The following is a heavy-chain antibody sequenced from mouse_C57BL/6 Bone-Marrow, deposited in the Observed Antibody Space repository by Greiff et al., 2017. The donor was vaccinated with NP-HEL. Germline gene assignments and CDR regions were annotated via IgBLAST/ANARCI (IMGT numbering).Heavy chain of an antibody. V-gene: IGHV1-81*01. D-gene: IGHD2-4*01. J-gene: IGHJ3*01. CDR1: GYTFTSYG. CDR3: ARSDYDNAWFAY. CDR2: IYPRSGNT. Sequence: QVQLQQSGAELARPGASVKLSCKASGYTFTSYGISWVKQRTGQGLEWIGEIYPRSGNTYYNEKFKGKATLTADKSSSTAYMELRSLTSEDSAVYFCARSDYDNAWFAYWGQGTLVTVSA.